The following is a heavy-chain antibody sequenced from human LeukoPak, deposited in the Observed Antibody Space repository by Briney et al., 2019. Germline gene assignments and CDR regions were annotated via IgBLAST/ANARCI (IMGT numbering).Heavy chain of an antibody. CDR3: AREPTTLNGYSVSRRHHYFDH. CDR1: GFTFSSYD. Sequence: GRSLRLSCAASGFTFSSYDMHWVRQAPGKGLEWVAVIWYDGSNINYGDSVKGRFAISRDNSRNTLYLQMNSLGAEDTALYYCAREPTTLNGYSVSRRHHYFDHWGQGALVIVSS. J-gene: IGHJ4*02. D-gene: IGHD5-24*01. CDR2: IWYDGSNI. V-gene: IGHV3-33*01.